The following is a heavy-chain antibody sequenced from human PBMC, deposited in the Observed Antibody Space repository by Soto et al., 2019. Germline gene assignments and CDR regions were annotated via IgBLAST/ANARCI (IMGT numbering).Heavy chain of an antibody. CDR3: ARVYCSGGGCYGIDY. V-gene: IGHV1-46*04. CDR1: GYTFTSYF. J-gene: IGHJ4*02. D-gene: IGHD2-15*01. CDR2: INPSGGST. Sequence: QVQLVQSGAEVKKPGASVKVSCKASGYTFTSYFMHWVRQAPGQGLEWMGIINPSGGSTSYAQKLQGRVTMTRDTSTSTVYMKLSSLRSEDTAVYYCARVYCSGGGCYGIDYWGQGTLVTVSS.